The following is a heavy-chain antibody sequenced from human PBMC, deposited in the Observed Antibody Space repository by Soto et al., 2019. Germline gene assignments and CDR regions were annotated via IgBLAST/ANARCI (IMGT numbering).Heavy chain of an antibody. D-gene: IGHD6-19*01. CDR1: GFPFSSYA. Sequence: GGSLRLSCAASGFPFSSYAIIWIRQAPGRGLEWVSGLYGSGRGIHYADSVKGRFTISRDNSAYSVYLQMDNLRADDTAVYYCVRDSVSANTDWTLRFEYWGQGALVTVSS. J-gene: IGHJ4*02. V-gene: IGHV3-23*05. CDR2: LYGSGRGI. CDR3: VRDSVSANTDWTLRFEY.